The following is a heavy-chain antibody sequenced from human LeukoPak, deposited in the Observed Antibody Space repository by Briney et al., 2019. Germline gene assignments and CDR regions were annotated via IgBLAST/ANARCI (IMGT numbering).Heavy chain of an antibody. Sequence: SETLSLTCTVSGGSISSYYWSWIRQPPGKGLEWIAYIYYSGSTNYNPSLKSRVTISVDTSKNQFSLKLSSVTAADTAVYYCARAFIAVAENWFDPWGQGTLVTVSS. D-gene: IGHD6-19*01. CDR3: ARAFIAVAENWFDP. V-gene: IGHV4-59*01. J-gene: IGHJ5*02. CDR2: IYYSGST. CDR1: GGSISSYY.